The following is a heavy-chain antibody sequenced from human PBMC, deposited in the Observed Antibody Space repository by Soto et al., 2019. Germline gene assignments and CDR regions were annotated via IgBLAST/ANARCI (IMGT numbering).Heavy chain of an antibody. V-gene: IGHV3-11*01. J-gene: IGHJ6*02. Sequence: GGSLRLSCAASGFTFSDYYMSWIRQAPGKGLEWVSYISSSGSTIYYADSVKGRFTISRDNAKNSLYLQMNSLRAEDTAVYYCAREGYCSGGSCLKTLYYYYYGMDVWGQGTTVTVSS. CDR1: GFTFSDYY. CDR2: ISSSGSTI. CDR3: AREGYCSGGSCLKTLYYYYYGMDV. D-gene: IGHD2-15*01.